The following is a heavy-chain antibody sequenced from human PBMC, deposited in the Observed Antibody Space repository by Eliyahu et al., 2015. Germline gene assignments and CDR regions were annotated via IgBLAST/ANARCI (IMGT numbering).Heavy chain of an antibody. J-gene: IGHJ6*02. CDR2: ISYDGSNK. CDR3: AKDMVVVVPAAMLENYYYYGMDV. V-gene: IGHV3-30*18. Sequence: QVQLVESGGGVVQPGRSLRLSCAASGFTFSSXVXXXVRXAPGKGLEWGAVISYDGSNKYYADSVKGRFTISRDNSKNTLYLQMNSLRAEDTAVYYCAKDMVVVVPAAMLENYYYYGMDVWGQGTTVTVSS. CDR1: GFTFSSXV. D-gene: IGHD2-2*01.